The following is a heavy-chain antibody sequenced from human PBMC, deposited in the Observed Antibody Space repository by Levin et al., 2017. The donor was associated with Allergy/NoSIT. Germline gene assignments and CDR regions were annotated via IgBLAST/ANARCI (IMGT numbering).Heavy chain of an antibody. J-gene: IGHJ4*02. CDR1: GGSISSGGYS. CDR2: IYLSGST. D-gene: IGHD5-18*01. CDR3: ARGAGYSYGYYFDY. Sequence: SQTLSLTCAVSGGSISSGGYSWSWIRQPPGKGLEWIGNIYLSGSTYYNPSLKSRVTISVDRSKNQFSLNLSSVTAADTAVYYCARGAGYSYGYYFDYWGQGTLVTVSS. V-gene: IGHV4-30-2*01.